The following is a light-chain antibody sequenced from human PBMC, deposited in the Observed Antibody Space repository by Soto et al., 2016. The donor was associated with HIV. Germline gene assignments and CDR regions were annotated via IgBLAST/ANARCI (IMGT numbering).Light chain of an antibody. CDR3: QVWDTTSVHPYV. J-gene: IGLJ1*01. CDR2: DNS. CDR1: NFESVG. V-gene: IGLV3-21*02. Sequence: SYELTQPPSVSVAPGQTARITCGGNNFESVGAHWYQQKPGQAPVLIVYDNSDRPSGIPERFSGSNSGNTATLTISRVEAGDEADYYCQVWDTTSVHPYVFGTETKVSVL.